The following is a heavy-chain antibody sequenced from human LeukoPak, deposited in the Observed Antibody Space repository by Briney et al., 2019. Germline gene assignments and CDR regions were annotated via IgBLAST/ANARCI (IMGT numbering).Heavy chain of an antibody. CDR1: GGSISSYY. J-gene: IGHJ4*02. Sequence: PSETLSLTCSVSGGSISSYYWSWIRQPPGKGLEWIGYIYYSGSTNYNPSLKSRVTISVDTSKNQFSLKLSSVTAADTAVYYCARHFGDYPYYLDYWGQGTQVTVSS. D-gene: IGHD4-17*01. CDR3: ARHFGDYPYYLDY. V-gene: IGHV4-59*08. CDR2: IYYSGST.